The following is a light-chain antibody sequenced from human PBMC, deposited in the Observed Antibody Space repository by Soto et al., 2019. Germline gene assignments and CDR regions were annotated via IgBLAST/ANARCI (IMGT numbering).Light chain of an antibody. CDR3: QQYGSSSYT. Sequence: EIVLTQSPGTLSLSPGEIATLSCRASQSVSSSYLAWYQQKPGQAPRLLIYGASGRATGIPDRFSGSGSGTDFTLTISRLEPEDFAVYYCQQYGSSSYTFGQGTKLEIK. CDR1: QSVSSSY. V-gene: IGKV3-20*01. J-gene: IGKJ2*01. CDR2: GAS.